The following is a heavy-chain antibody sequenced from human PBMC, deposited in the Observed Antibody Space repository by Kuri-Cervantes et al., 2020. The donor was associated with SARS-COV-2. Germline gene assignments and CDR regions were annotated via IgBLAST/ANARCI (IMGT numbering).Heavy chain of an antibody. CDR2: IRNRANCGTT. D-gene: IGHD1-20*01. CDR3: ARDLGNNWNDPFDY. Sequence: GESLKISCAASGFTYSDYYMNWVRQAPGKGLEWLGFIRNRANCGTTELTTSVKGRDDSKSITYLQMNSQRAEDTTVFYCARDLGNNWNDPFDYWGQGTLVTVSS. J-gene: IGHJ4*02. V-gene: IGHV3-71*03. CDR1: GFTYSDYY.